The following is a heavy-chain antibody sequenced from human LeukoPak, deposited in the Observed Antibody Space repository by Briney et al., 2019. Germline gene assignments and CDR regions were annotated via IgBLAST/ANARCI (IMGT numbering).Heavy chain of an antibody. CDR3: ASRGGTRLYYYYMDV. D-gene: IGHD2-15*01. Sequence: GGSLRLSCAASGFTFSSYDMRWVRQAAGKGLEWVSAIGTAGDTYYPGSVKGRFTISRDNAKNSLYLQMNSLRAEDTAVYYCASRGGTRLYYYYMDVWGKGTTVTVSS. CDR1: GFTFSSYD. CDR2: IGTAGDT. J-gene: IGHJ6*03. V-gene: IGHV3-13*01.